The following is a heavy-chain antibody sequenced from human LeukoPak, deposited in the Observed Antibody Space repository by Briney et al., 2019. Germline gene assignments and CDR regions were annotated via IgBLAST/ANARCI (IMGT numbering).Heavy chain of an antibody. D-gene: IGHD5-24*01. CDR1: GFTFSNYW. CDR2: IYHSGST. Sequence: GSLRLSCAASGFTFSNYWISWVRQPPGKGLEWIGEIYHSGSTNYNPSLKSRVTISVDKSKNQFSLKLSSVTAADTAVYYCARHPARRWLVTNWFDPWGQGTLVTVSS. CDR3: ARHPARRWLVTNWFDP. V-gene: IGHV4-4*02. J-gene: IGHJ5*02.